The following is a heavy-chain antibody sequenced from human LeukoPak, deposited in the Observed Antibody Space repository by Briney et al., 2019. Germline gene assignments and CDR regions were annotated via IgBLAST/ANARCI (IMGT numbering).Heavy chain of an antibody. CDR1: GGPISSYQ. CDR3: ARVGVDDSGNIIKYFFDY. J-gene: IGHJ4*02. D-gene: IGHD4-23*01. CDR2: IYYSGSA. Sequence: SETLSLTCTASGGPISSYQWSWIRQPPGKGLEWIGNIYYSGSANYNPSLQSRVIISVDTSKNQFSLKLSPVTAADTAVYYCARVGVDDSGNIIKYFFDYWGQGTLVTVSS. V-gene: IGHV4-59*01.